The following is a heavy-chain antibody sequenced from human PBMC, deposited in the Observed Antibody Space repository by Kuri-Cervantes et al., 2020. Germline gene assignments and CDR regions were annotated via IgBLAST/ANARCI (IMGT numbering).Heavy chain of an antibody. V-gene: IGHV1-24*01. Sequence: ASVKVSCKVSGYTLTELSMHWVRQAPGKGLEWMGGFDPEDGETIYAQKFQGRVTMTEDTSTDTAYMELSSLRAEDTAVYYCARDCSGGSCYSPWFDPWGQGTLVTVSS. J-gene: IGHJ5*02. CDR2: FDPEDGET. CDR1: GYTLTELS. D-gene: IGHD2-15*01. CDR3: ARDCSGGSCYSPWFDP.